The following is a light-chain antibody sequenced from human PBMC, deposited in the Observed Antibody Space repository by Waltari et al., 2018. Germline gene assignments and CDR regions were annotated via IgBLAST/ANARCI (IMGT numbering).Light chain of an antibody. CDR1: KLGDKY. V-gene: IGLV3-1*01. CDR3: QAWDRITEHVV. CDR2: QDT. Sequence: SYELTQPPSVSVSPGQTASITCSGDKLGDKYPCWYQQKPGQSPVLVIYQDTKRPSGIPERFSGSNSGNIAALTISGTQAMDEADYYCQAWDRITEHVVFGGGTKLTVL. J-gene: IGLJ2*01.